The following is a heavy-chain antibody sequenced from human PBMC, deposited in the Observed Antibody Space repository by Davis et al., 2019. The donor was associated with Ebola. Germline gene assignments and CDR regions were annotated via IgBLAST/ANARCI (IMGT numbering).Heavy chain of an antibody. CDR2: INIDGSST. CDR1: GFTFISYW. D-gene: IGHD1-26*01. CDR3: ARDSIGVGIDY. Sequence: GESLKISCAASGFTFISYWMHWVRQVPGKGLEWVSHINIDGSSTTYADSVKGRFTISRDNAKNTLYLQMDSLRADDTALYYCARDSIGVGIDYWGQGALVTVSS. J-gene: IGHJ4*02. V-gene: IGHV3-74*01.